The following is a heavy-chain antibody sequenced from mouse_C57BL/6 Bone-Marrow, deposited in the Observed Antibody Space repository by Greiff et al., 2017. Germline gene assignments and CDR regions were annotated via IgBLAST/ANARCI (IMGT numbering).Heavy chain of an antibody. CDR1: GYTFTSYW. CDR3: AREYWRFYYAMDY. J-gene: IGHJ4*01. D-gene: IGHD5-1*01. V-gene: IGHV1-55*01. CDR2: IYPGSGST. Sequence: VQLQQPGAELVKPGASVKMSCKASGYTFTSYWITWVKQRPGQGLEWIGDIYPGSGSTNYNEKFKSKATLTVDKSSSTAYMQRSSLTSEDSAVYYCAREYWRFYYAMDYWGQGTSVTVSS.